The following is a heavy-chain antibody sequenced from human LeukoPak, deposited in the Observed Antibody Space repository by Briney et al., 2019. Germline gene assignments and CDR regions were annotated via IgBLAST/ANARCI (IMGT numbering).Heavy chain of an antibody. Sequence: SETLSLTCTVSGGSISSGSYYWSWIRQPAGKGLEWIGRIYTSGSTNYNPSLKSRVTISIDTSKNQFSLRLRSVTAADTAVYYCARVSASIAANGFFDYWGQGTLVTVSS. V-gene: IGHV4-61*02. CDR3: ARVSASIAANGFFDY. CDR2: IYTSGST. D-gene: IGHD6-13*01. J-gene: IGHJ4*02. CDR1: GGSISSGSYY.